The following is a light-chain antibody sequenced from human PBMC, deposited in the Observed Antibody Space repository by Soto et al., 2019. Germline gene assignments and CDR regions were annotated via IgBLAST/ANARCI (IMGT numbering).Light chain of an antibody. CDR2: GAS. CDR3: QQYNIWPLT. J-gene: IGKJ4*01. V-gene: IGKV3-20*01. CDR1: QSIRSDY. Sequence: EIVLTQSPDTLSLSPGDRATLSCRASQSIRSDYLAWYQQKPAQAPRLLIYGASSRATGIPDRFSGSGSGTDFTLTISGLQSEDFAVYCCQQYNIWPLTFGGGTKVEIK.